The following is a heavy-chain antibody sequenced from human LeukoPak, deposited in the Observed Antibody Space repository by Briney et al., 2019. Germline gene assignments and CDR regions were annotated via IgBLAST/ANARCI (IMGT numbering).Heavy chain of an antibody. Sequence: ASAKVSCKASGYTFTSYGISWVRQAPGQGLEWMGWISAYNGNTNYAQKLQGRVTMTTDTSTSTAYMELRSLRSDDTAVYYCARVPHYYDSSGYIDYWGQGTLVTVSS. J-gene: IGHJ4*02. V-gene: IGHV1-18*01. D-gene: IGHD3-22*01. CDR2: ISAYNGNT. CDR3: ARVPHYYDSSGYIDY. CDR1: GYTFTSYG.